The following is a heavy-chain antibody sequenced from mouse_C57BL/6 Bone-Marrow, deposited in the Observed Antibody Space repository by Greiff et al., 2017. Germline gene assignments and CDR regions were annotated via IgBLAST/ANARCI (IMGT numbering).Heavy chain of an antibody. CDR1: GFTFSDYG. CDR2: ISNLAYSI. J-gene: IGHJ4*01. D-gene: IGHD1-1*01. V-gene: IGHV5-15*01. Sequence: EVKLMESGGGLVQPGGSLKLSCAASGFTFSDYGMAWVRQAPRKGPEWVAFISNLAYSIYYADTVTGRFTISRENAKNTLYLEMSSLRSEDTAMYYCARQTTTVVANAMDYWGQGTSVTVSS. CDR3: ARQTTTVVANAMDY.